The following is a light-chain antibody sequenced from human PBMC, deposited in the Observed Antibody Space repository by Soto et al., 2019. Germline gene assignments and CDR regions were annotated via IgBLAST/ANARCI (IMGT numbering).Light chain of an antibody. CDR3: LQEYNYPRT. J-gene: IGKJ1*01. CDR1: QSISSR. CDR2: DVS. Sequence: DIQLTQSPYTLSASVGDSVALTWRASQSISSRLAWYQQKPGKVPKLLIYDVSSLESGVPSRFSGSGSGTEFTLTISSLQPDDFATYYCLQEYNYPRTFGQGTKVDIK. V-gene: IGKV1-5*01.